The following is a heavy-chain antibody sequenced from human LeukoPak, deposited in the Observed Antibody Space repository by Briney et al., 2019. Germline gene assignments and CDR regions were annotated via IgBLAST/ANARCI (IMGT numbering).Heavy chain of an antibody. CDR3: ATERSRYFDS. J-gene: IGHJ4*02. CDR2: IPYDGSNK. Sequence: GGCLGLSHASSVYTFRIFGLQWVPDARGKGLEWVAFIPYDGSNKYYADSVKGRFTISRDNSKNTLYLQMNSLRPEDTAVYYCATERSRYFDSWGQGILVTVSS. D-gene: IGHD6-6*01. CDR1: VYTFRIFG. V-gene: IGHV3-30*02.